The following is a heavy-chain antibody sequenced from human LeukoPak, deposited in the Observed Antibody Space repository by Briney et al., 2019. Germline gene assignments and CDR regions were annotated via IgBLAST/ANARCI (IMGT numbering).Heavy chain of an antibody. CDR3: AVGNCSGGSCFPGSYYYGMDV. J-gene: IGHJ6*02. CDR1: GGTFRSYA. Sequence: SVKVSCKASGGTFRSYAISWVRQAPGQGLEWMGGIIPIYGTANYAQKFQGRVTITADESTSTAYMELSSLRSEDTAVYYCAVGNCSGGSCFPGSYYYGMDVWGQGTTVTVSS. V-gene: IGHV1-69*01. CDR2: IIPIYGTA. D-gene: IGHD2-15*01.